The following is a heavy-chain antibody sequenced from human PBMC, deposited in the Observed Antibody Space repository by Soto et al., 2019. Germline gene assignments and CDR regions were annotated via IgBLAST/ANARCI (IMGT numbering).Heavy chain of an antibody. V-gene: IGHV4-59*01. J-gene: IGHJ3*02. D-gene: IGHD1-26*01. CDR3: ARDLGSAAFLI. CDR2: IYYSGST. CDR1: GGSISSYY. Sequence: QVQLQESGPGLVKPSETLSLTCTVSGGSISSYYWSWIRQPPGKGLEYIGYIYYSGSTNYNPSLNNRVPIHVDTSKNHCSQMLSSVTAADTAVYYCARDLGSAAFLIWGQDTRVTVSS.